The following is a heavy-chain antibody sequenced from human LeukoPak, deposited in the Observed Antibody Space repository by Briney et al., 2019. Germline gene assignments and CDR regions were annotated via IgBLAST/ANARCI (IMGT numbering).Heavy chain of an antibody. Sequence: SETLSLTCIVSGGSITSSNYFWGWIRQPPGKGLEWIGGFYHSGTIFYSPSLGSRVAISIDTSKNQFSLRLLSVTAADTAVYYCARQGVVPNKAGWYFDLWGRDSLVVVSS. V-gene: IGHV4-39*01. CDR3: ARQGVVPNKAGWYFDL. CDR2: FYHSGTI. D-gene: IGHD3-10*01. J-gene: IGHJ2*01. CDR1: GGSITSSNYF.